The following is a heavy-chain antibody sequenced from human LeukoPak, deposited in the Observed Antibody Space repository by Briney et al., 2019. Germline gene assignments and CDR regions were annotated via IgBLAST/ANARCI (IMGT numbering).Heavy chain of an antibody. J-gene: IGHJ2*01. V-gene: IGHV1-2*02. D-gene: IGHD2-2*01. CDR1: GYTFTVYY. CDR2: VNPNSGAT. Sequence: ASVKVSCKASGYTFTVYYIHWVRQAPGQGLEWVGYVNPNSGATNFAQKFQGRVTMTRGTSITTAYMELSSLTSDDTAVYFCARDERLCKSTSCYPWYFGLWGRGTQVTVSS. CDR3: ARDERLCKSTSCYPWYFGL.